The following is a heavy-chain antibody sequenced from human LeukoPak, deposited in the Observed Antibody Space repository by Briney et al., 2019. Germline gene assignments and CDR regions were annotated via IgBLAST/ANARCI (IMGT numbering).Heavy chain of an antibody. CDR3: ARNTSGRGMDV. CDR2: IGRAGDT. J-gene: IGHJ6*02. V-gene: IGHV3-13*01. Sequence: GGSLRLSCAASGFDFSSYDMQWVRQATGKGLEWVSGIGRAGDTHYPGSVKGRFTISRENAKNSLYLQMNDLRVGDTAVYYCARNTSGRGMDVWGLGTTVTVSS. CDR1: GFDFSSYD.